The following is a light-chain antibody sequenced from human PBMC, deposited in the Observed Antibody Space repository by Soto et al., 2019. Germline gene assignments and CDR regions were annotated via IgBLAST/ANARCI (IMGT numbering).Light chain of an antibody. V-gene: IGKV3-20*01. CDR2: GAS. J-gene: IGKJ3*01. CDR1: QSVSNNY. CDR3: QQYGSSPVS. Sequence: EIVLTQSPGTLSLSPGERATLSCKASQSVSNNYLAWYQQKPGQAPRFLMYGASSRVPGNRARFSGSGFGTGFTLTISRLEPEDDELYYCQQYGSSPVSLGPLNKVDIK.